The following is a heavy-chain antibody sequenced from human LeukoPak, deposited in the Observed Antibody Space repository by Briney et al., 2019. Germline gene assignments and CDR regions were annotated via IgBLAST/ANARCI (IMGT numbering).Heavy chain of an antibody. CDR1: RFTFSNYV. Sequence: GGSLRLSCAASRFTFSNYVMSWVRQAPGKGLEWVSAITGSSDSTWYADSVKGRFTISRDNSKNTLYLQMNSLRAEDTAVYYCAKGSSSARPYYFDYWGQGTPVTVSP. J-gene: IGHJ4*02. CDR2: ITGSSDST. D-gene: IGHD6-25*01. V-gene: IGHV3-23*01. CDR3: AKGSSSARPYYFDY.